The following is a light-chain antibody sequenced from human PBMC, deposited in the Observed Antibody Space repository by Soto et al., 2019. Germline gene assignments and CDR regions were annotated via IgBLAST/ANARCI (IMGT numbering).Light chain of an antibody. CDR1: QDINNF. Sequence: DMQMTQSPSSLSASVGDRGTITCRASQDINNFLNWYQQKPGNAPRLLIYFASNLESGVPSRFSGGGSGTVFTLTISGLQADDFATYFCQQTYSVPFTFGPGTKVDVK. CDR2: FAS. V-gene: IGKV1-39*01. CDR3: QQTYSVPFT. J-gene: IGKJ3*01.